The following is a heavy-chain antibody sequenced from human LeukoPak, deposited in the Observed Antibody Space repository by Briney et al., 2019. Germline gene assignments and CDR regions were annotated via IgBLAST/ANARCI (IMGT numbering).Heavy chain of an antibody. D-gene: IGHD2-21*01. CDR3: SQGVVAFDI. CDR2: ISGSVGST. V-gene: IGHV3-23*01. J-gene: IGHJ3*02. CDR1: GFTFSSYA. Sequence: GGSLRLSCAASGFTFSSYAMSWVRQAPGKGLEWVSAISGSVGSTYYADSVKGRFTISWDNSKNTLSLQINRLRADHTAVYYCSQGVVAFDIWGERTMVTVSS.